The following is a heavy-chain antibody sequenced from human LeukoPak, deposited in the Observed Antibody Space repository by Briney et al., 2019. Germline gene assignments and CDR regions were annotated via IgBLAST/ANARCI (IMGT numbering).Heavy chain of an antibody. CDR3: TTEGSRVVPLAPNDY. CDR1: GFTFSNAW. Sequence: KTGGSLRLSCVASGFTFSNAWMSWVRQVPGKGLEWVGRIKSRTDGGTTDYAAPVKGRFIISRDDSKNTLYLQMNSLKTEDTAVYYCTTEGSRVVPLAPNDYWGQGTLVTVS. J-gene: IGHJ4*02. D-gene: IGHD2-2*01. V-gene: IGHV3-15*01. CDR2: IKSRTDGGTT.